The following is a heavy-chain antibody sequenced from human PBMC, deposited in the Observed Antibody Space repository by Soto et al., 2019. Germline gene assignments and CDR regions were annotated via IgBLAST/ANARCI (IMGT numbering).Heavy chain of an antibody. CDR2: ISSSSSTM. D-gene: IGHD6-19*01. J-gene: IGHJ4*02. CDR1: GFTLSTYS. CDR3: ARFRSAWYSDY. V-gene: IGHV3-48*01. Sequence: EVQLVESEGGLVQPGGSLRLSCAASGFTLSTYSMNWVSQAPGRGLEWVSYISSSSSTMFYADSVKGRFTISRDNAKNSLYLQMNSLRAEDTAVYYCARFRSAWYSDYWGQGTLVTVSS.